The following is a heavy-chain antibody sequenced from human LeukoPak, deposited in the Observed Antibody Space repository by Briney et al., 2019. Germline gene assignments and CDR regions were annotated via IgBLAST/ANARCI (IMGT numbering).Heavy chain of an antibody. CDR1: GVSISSYY. J-gene: IGHJ4*02. D-gene: IGHD4-23*01. CDR3: ANGGHIPRFDY. Sequence: SETLSLTCTVSGVSISSYYWSWIRQPPGKGLEWIGYIYYSGSTNYNPSLKSRVTISVDTSKNQFSLKLSSVTAADTAVYYCANGGHIPRFDYWGQGTLVTVSS. CDR2: IYYSGST. V-gene: IGHV4-59*01.